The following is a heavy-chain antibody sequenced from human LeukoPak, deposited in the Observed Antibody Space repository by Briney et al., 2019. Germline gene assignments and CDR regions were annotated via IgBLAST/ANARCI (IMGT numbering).Heavy chain of an antibody. CDR1: GGSISSDY. V-gene: IGHV4-59*01. CDR3: ARELEDAFDI. J-gene: IGHJ3*02. CDR2: IYYNRST. Sequence: PSETLSLTCTVSGGSISSDYWSWIRQPPGKGLEWVGSIYYNRSTNNNPSLKSRVTISVDTSKNQFSLKLSSVTAADTAVYYCARELEDAFDIWGQGTMVTVSS.